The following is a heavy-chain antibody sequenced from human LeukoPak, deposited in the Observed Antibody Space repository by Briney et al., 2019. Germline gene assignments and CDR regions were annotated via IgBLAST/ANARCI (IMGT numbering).Heavy chain of an antibody. CDR3: AKGERWELQIDY. D-gene: IGHD1-26*01. Sequence: PGGSLRLSCAGSGFTFSDDAMSWVRQAPGKGLEWVSAISGSGGSSFYADSVKGRSTISRDNSKNTLYLQINSLRVEDTAVYYCAKGERWELQIDYWGQGTLVTVSS. CDR2: ISGSGGSS. J-gene: IGHJ4*02. V-gene: IGHV3-23*01. CDR1: GFTFSDDA.